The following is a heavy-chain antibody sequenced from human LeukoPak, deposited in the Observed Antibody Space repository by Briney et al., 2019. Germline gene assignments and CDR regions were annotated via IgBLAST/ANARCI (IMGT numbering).Heavy chain of an antibody. Sequence: SEALSLTCSVSGGAISRYYWSWIRQPPGKGLEWIGYIYYSGSTNYNPSLKSRVTISVDTSKNQFSLKLNSVTAADTAVYYCARVVAAAGNNWFDPWGQGTLVTVSS. CDR3: ARVVAAAGNNWFDP. CDR2: IYYSGST. J-gene: IGHJ5*02. D-gene: IGHD6-13*01. V-gene: IGHV4-59*12. CDR1: GGAISRYY.